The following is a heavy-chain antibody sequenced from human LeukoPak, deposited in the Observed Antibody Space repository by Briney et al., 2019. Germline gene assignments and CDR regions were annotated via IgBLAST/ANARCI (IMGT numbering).Heavy chain of an antibody. Sequence: GGSLRLSCAASGFTFSSYGMHWVRQAPGKGLEWVAAIWYDGSIQYYADSVKGRFTISRDNSKNTLYLQTDSLRAEDTAVYYCARAGYCSGGSCYGSDYWGQGTLVSVSS. J-gene: IGHJ4*02. CDR2: IWYDGSIQ. V-gene: IGHV3-33*01. CDR1: GFTFSSYG. D-gene: IGHD2-15*01. CDR3: ARAGYCSGGSCYGSDY.